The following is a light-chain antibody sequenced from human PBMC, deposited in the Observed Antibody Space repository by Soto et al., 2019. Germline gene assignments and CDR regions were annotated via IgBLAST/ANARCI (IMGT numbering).Light chain of an antibody. J-gene: IGKJ5*01. CDR3: QQCYSPPIT. V-gene: IGKV3-20*01. CDR2: TAS. CDR1: QSVSSNY. Sequence: VVTKSAGTLSLSPGARATLSCRASQSVSSNYLAWYQQRPGQAPRLLIKTASIWATAIPDRFSGSGSGTEFTLTISSLQSEDFATYYCQQCYSPPITFGQGTRLAI.